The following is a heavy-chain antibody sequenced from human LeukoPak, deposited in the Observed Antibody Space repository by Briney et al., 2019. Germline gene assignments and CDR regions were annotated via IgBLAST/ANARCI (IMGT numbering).Heavy chain of an antibody. J-gene: IGHJ4*02. CDR2: ISGSGGST. Sequence: GGSLRLSCAASGFTFSSYAMSWVRLAPGKGLEWVSAISGSGGSTYYADSVKGRFTISRDNSKNTPYLQMNSLRAEDTAVYYCAKAQYYYDSSGYFDYWGQGTLVTVSS. V-gene: IGHV3-23*01. CDR1: GFTFSSYA. CDR3: AKAQYYYDSSGYFDY. D-gene: IGHD3-22*01.